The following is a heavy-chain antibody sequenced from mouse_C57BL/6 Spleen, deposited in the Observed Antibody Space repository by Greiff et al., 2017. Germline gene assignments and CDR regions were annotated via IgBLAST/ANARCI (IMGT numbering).Heavy chain of an antibody. CDR3: ARDEEYYAMDY. J-gene: IGHJ4*01. CDR1: GFTFSSYA. V-gene: IGHV5-4*01. CDR2: ISDGGSYT. Sequence: EVMLVESGGGLVKPGGSLKLSCAASGFTFSSYAMSWVRQTPEKRLEWVATISDGGSYTYYPDNVKGRFTISRDNAKNNLYLQMSHLKSEDTAMYYCARDEEYYAMDYWGQGTSVTVSS.